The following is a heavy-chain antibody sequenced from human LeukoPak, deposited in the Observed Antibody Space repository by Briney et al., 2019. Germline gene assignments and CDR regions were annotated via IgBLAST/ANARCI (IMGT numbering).Heavy chain of an antibody. CDR2: INHSGST. D-gene: IGHD2-2*01. CDR1: GGSFSGYY. CDR3: ARGEIVVVPAARAYYFDY. Sequence: PSETLSLTCAVYGGSFSGYYWSWIRQPPGKGLEWIGEINHSGSTNYNPSLKSRVTISVDTSKNKFARKLSSVTAADTAVYYCARGEIVVVPAARAYYFDYWGQGTLVTVSS. V-gene: IGHV4-34*01. J-gene: IGHJ4*02.